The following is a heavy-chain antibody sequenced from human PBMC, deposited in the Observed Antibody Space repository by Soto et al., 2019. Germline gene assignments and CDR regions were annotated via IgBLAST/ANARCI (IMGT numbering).Heavy chain of an antibody. V-gene: IGHV3-13*05. J-gene: IGHJ4*02. CDR2: IGTSGDP. D-gene: IGHD6-13*01. CDR1: GFTLSIYD. CDR3: ARSNISSWYYFDY. Sequence: WGAPRFSCSSGGFTLSIYDMPWVSQATGKGLEWVSAIGTSGDPYYPGSVKGRFTISRENAKNSLYLQMNSLRAGDTAVYYYARSNISSWYYFDYWAQGTLVTVSS.